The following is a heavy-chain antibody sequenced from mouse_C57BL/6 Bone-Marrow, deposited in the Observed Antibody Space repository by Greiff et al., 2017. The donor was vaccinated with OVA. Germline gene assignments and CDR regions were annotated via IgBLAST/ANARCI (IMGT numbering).Heavy chain of an antibody. V-gene: IGHV1-66*01. J-gene: IGHJ2*01. D-gene: IGHD2-2*01. CDR3: ARGRLRRFDY. CDR2: IYPGSGNT. Sequence: QVQLKESGPELVKPGASVKISCKASGYSFTSYYIHWVKQRPGQGLEWIGWIYPGSGNTKYNEKFKGKATLTADTSSSTAYMQLSSLTSEDSAVYYCARGRLRRFDYWGQGTTLTVSS. CDR1: GYSFTSYY.